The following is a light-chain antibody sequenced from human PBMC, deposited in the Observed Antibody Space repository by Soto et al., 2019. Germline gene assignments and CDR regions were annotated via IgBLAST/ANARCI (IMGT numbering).Light chain of an antibody. V-gene: IGLV2-14*01. CDR1: SSDFGDYNY. J-gene: IGLJ3*02. Sequence: QSALSQPASVSGSPGQSITISCTGTSSDFGDYNYVSWYQHHPDKAPKLIIYGVSNRPSGVSNRFSGSKSGNTASLTISGLQAEDEADYYCSSYTSSSTLFGGGTKVTVL. CDR3: SSYTSSSTL. CDR2: GVS.